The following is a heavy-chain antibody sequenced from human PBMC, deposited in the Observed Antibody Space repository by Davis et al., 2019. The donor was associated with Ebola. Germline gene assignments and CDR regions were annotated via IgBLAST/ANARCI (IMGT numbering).Heavy chain of an antibody. CDR1: GFTFSGSA. Sequence: GESLKISCAASGFTFSGSAMHWVRQASGKGLEWVGRIRSKANSYATAYAASVKGRFTISRDDSKNTAYLQMNSLKTEDTAVYYCTSKPLVVVPAAPTDVWGKGTTVTVSS. J-gene: IGHJ6*04. V-gene: IGHV3-73*01. CDR2: IRSKANSYAT. D-gene: IGHD2-2*01. CDR3: TSKPLVVVPAAPTDV.